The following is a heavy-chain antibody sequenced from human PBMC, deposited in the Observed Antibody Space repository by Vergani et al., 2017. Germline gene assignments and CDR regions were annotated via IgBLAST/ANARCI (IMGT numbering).Heavy chain of an antibody. J-gene: IGHJ4*02. CDR2: ISAYNGNT. CDR3: ARVPPVWGSYREPWGGXFDY. CDR1: GYTFTSYG. D-gene: IGHD3-16*02. Sequence: QVQLVQSGAEVKKPGASVKVSCKASGYTFTSYGISWPRQATGQGLEWMGWISAYNGNTKSAHKLQGRVTMITSTSTSTAYMELRSLRSDDTAVYYCARVPPVWGSYREPWGGXFDYWGQGTLVTVSS. V-gene: IGHV1-18*01.